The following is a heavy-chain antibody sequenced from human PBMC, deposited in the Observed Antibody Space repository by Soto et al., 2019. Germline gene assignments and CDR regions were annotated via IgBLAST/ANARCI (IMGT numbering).Heavy chain of an antibody. D-gene: IGHD6-6*01. V-gene: IGHV1-69*06. Sequence: SVKVSCKASGGTFSSYAISWVRQAPGQGLEWMGGIIPIFGTANYAQKFQGRVTITADKSTSTAYMELSSLRSEDTAVYYCARSLAARRPLGFDPWGQGTLVTVSS. CDR3: ARSLAARRPLGFDP. CDR1: GGTFSSYA. CDR2: IIPIFGTA. J-gene: IGHJ5*02.